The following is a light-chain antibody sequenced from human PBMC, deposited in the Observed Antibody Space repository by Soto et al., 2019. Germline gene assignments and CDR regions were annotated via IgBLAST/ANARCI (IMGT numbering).Light chain of an antibody. J-gene: IGLJ1*01. V-gene: IGLV2-14*01. Sequence: QSVLTQPASVSGSPGQSITISCTGTSSDVGAYNYVSWYQQHPGNAPKLMIYDVSNRPSGVSNRFSGSKSGNTASLTISGLQAEDEVDYYCSSYTTSSTPCVFGTGTKFTVL. CDR2: DVS. CDR3: SSYTTSSTPCV. CDR1: SSDVGAYNY.